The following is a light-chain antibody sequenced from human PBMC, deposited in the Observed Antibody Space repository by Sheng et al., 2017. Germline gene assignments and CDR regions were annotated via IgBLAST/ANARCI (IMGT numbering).Light chain of an antibody. CDR1: QSVGVN. V-gene: IGKV3-15*01. CDR3: QHYNNWPRT. CDR2: GPS. J-gene: IGKJ1*01. Sequence: DIVMTQSPATLSVSPGEGATLSCRASQSVGVNLAWYQQKPGQAPRLLIYGPSTRAAGTPSRFTGRGSGTEFTLTINSLQSEDFAVYYCQHYNNWPRTFGQGTKVEIK.